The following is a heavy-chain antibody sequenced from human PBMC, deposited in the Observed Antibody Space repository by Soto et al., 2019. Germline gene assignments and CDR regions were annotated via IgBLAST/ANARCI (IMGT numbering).Heavy chain of an antibody. J-gene: IGHJ3*02. D-gene: IGHD2-21*01. CDR1: GFTFSSYA. CDR2: ISYDGSNK. CDR3: ARARDGYTGPSAAFDI. V-gene: IGHV3-30-3*01. Sequence: QVQLVESGGGVVQPGRSLRLSCAASGFTFSSYAMHWVRQAPGKGLEWVAVISYDGSNKYYADSVKGRFTISRDNSKNTLYLQVNSLRAEDTAVYYCARARDGYTGPSAAFDIWGQGTMVTVS.